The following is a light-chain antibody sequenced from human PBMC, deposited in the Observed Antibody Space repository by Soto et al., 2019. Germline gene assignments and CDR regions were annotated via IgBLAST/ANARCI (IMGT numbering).Light chain of an antibody. J-gene: IGKJ5*01. V-gene: IGKV1-39*01. CDR1: QSISRY. CDR3: QQSHSAPLT. CDR2: EAS. Sequence: DIQMTQSPSSLSASVGDGVTITCRASQSISRYLNWYQQKPGKAPKLLIYEASSLQSGVPSRFSGSGSGTDFTLTISSLQLEDFVTYYCQQSHSAPLTFGQGTRLEIK.